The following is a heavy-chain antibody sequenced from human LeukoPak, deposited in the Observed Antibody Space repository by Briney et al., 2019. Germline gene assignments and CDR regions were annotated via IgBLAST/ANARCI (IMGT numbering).Heavy chain of an antibody. CDR1: GYIFDIYA. J-gene: IGHJ1*01. CDR2: IETNTGNP. D-gene: IGHD1-7*01. V-gene: IGHV7-4-1*02. CDR3: ARDYTLTLGTTTYFQH. Sequence: ASVKVSCKASGYIFDIYALIWVRQAPGQGLELMGWIETNTGNPTYAQGFTGRFVFSLDKSVSTAYLQISSLKAEDTAVYYCARDYTLTLGTTTYFQHWGQGTLVTVFS.